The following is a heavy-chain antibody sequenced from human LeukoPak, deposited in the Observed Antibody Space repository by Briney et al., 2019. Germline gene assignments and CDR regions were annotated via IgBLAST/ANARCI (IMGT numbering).Heavy chain of an antibody. CDR3: ARDQLGYDSSGNYDY. V-gene: IGHV3-21*01. Sequence: TGGSLRLSCAATGFTFSTYSMNWVRQAPGKGLEWVSSISSSSGISYIDYADSVQGRFTISRDNAKNSLYLQMNSLRAEDTAVYYCARDQLGYDSSGNYDYWGQGTLVTVSS. J-gene: IGHJ4*02. D-gene: IGHD3-22*01. CDR1: GFTFSTYS. CDR2: ISSSSGISYI.